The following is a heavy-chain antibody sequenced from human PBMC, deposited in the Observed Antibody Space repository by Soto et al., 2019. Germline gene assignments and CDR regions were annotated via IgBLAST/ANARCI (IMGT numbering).Heavy chain of an antibody. CDR3: ARVRMEVDAFDI. D-gene: IGHD1-1*01. J-gene: IGHJ3*02. CDR1: GGSISSGDYY. V-gene: IGHV4-30-4*01. Sequence: SETLSLTCTVSGGSISSGDYYWSWIRQPPGKGLEWIGYIYYSGSTYYNPSLKSRVTISVDTSKNQFSLKLSSVTAADTAVYYCARVRMEVDAFDIWGQGTMVTVSS. CDR2: IYYSGST.